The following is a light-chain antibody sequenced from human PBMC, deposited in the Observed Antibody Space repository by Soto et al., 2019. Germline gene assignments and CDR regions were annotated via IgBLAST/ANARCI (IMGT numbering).Light chain of an antibody. V-gene: IGKV1-12*01. CDR1: QAIDSW. CDR2: TGS. CDR3: QQTLSFPPT. J-gene: IGKJ1*01. Sequence: IQMTQSPSSVSASVGDRVTITCRASQAIDSWLAWYQQKPGEAPKLLIFTGSLLHSGVPPRFSGSGSGTDFTLTISSLQPEDFATYYCQQTLSFPPTFGQGTKVHIK.